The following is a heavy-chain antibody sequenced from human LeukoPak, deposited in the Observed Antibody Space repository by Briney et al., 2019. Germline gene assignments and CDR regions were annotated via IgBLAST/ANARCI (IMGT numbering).Heavy chain of an antibody. J-gene: IGHJ4*02. V-gene: IGHV4-39*07. Sequence: PSETLSLTCTVSGGSISSSSYYWGWIRQPPGKGLEWIGIIYYSGSTYYNPSLKSRVTISVDTSKNQFSLKLSSVTAADTAVYYCARAADYYGSGIGRYFDYWGQGTLVTVSS. CDR2: IYYSGST. CDR1: GGSISSSSYY. CDR3: ARAADYYGSGIGRYFDY. D-gene: IGHD3-10*01.